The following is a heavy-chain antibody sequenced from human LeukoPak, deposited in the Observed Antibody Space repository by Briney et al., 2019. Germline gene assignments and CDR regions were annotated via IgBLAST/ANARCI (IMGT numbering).Heavy chain of an antibody. CDR2: FSGGAGST. J-gene: IGHJ4*02. CDR1: GFIFSSHV. D-gene: IGHD5-18*01. V-gene: IGHV3-23*01. Sequence: AGGSLRLSCAASGFIFSSHVMSWVRQAPGKGLEWVSGFSGGAGSTYYADSVRGRFTISGDNSKKLLYLQMDSLRAEDTAVYYCARSEIYNYGYNPNTKFDYWGQGILVTVSS. CDR3: ARSEIYNYGYNPNTKFDY.